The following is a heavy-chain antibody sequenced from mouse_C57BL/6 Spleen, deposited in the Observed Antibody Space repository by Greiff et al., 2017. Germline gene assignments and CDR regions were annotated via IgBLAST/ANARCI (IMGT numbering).Heavy chain of an antibody. V-gene: IGHV1-82*01. Sequence: QVQLQQSGPELVKPGASVKISCKASGYAFSSSWMHWVKQRPGQGLEWIGRIYPGDGDTNYNGKFKGKATLTADKSSSTAYMQLSSLTSEDSAVYVGASRGDYDGLEDWGQGTPGTVS. D-gene: IGHD2-4*01. CDR1: GYAFSSSW. CDR2: IYPGDGDT. CDR3: ASRGDYDGLED. J-gene: IGHJ3*01.